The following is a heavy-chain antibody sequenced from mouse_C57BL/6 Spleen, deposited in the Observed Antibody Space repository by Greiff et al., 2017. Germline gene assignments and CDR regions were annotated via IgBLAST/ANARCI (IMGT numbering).Heavy chain of an antibody. CDR2: IDPENGDT. J-gene: IGHJ3*01. CDR3: TSYYYGSSDVTY. V-gene: IGHV14-4*01. CDR1: GFNIKDDY. Sequence: VQLQQSGAELVRPGASVKLSCTASGFNIKDDYMHWVKQRPEQGLEWIGWIDPENGDTEYASKFQGKATITADTSSNTAYLQLSSLTSEDTAVYYCTSYYYGSSDVTYWGQGTLVTVSA. D-gene: IGHD1-1*01.